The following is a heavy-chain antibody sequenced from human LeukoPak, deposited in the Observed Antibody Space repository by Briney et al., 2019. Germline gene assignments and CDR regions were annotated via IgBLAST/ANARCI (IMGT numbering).Heavy chain of an antibody. CDR1: GGSISSGSYY. J-gene: IGHJ5*02. D-gene: IGHD6-19*01. V-gene: IGHV4-61*02. Sequence: SQTLSLTCTVSGGSISSGSYYWSWIRQPAGTGLEWIGRIYTSGSTNYNPSLKSRVTISVDTSKNQFSLKLSSVTAADTAVYYCARGWYTSGWFWFDPWGQGTLVTVSS. CDR3: ARGWYTSGWFWFDP. CDR2: IYTSGST.